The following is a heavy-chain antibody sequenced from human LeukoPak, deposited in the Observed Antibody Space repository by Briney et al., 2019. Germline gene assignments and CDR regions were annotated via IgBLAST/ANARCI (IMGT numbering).Heavy chain of an antibody. CDR3: ARGGGYASPIGY. Sequence: SETLSLTCTPSGGSISTYYWRWIRQPPGKELEWIGYIYHSGSTNYNPSLKSRVTMSVDTSKNQFSLKLSSVTAADTAVYYCARGGGYASPIGYWGQGALVTVSS. J-gene: IGHJ4*02. CDR2: IYHSGST. CDR1: GGSISTYY. D-gene: IGHD5-12*01. V-gene: IGHV4-59*12.